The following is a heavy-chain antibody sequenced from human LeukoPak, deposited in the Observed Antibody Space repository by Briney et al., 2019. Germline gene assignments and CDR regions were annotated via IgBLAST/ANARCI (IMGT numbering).Heavy chain of an antibody. V-gene: IGHV4-34*01. Sequence: SETLSLTCAVYGGSFSGYYWSWIRQPPGKGLEWIGYIYHSGSTYYNPSLKSRVTISVDRSKNQFSLKLSSVTAADTAVYYCARNPSIAVAGSLWGQGTLVTVSS. CDR2: IYHSGST. CDR3: ARNPSIAVAGSL. D-gene: IGHD6-19*01. J-gene: IGHJ4*02. CDR1: GGSFSGYY.